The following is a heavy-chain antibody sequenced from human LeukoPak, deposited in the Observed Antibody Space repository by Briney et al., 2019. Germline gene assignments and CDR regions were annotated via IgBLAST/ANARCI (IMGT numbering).Heavy chain of an antibody. CDR3: ARDNTISGHYEVGY. CDR1: GFSVSANY. D-gene: IGHD3-3*01. Sequence: GGSLRLSCAASGFSVSANYMIWVRQAPGMGLECVSVISNHGTTYYADSVKGRFSISRDNSKNTVFLQMNSLRAEDTAVYYCARDNTISGHYEVGYWGQGTLVTVSS. V-gene: IGHV3-53*01. J-gene: IGHJ4*02. CDR2: ISNHGTT.